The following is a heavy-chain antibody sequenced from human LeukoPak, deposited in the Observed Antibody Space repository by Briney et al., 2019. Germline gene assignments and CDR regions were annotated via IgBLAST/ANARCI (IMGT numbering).Heavy chain of an antibody. D-gene: IGHD3-22*01. CDR1: GGSISSYY. J-gene: IGHJ3*02. CDR2: IYYSGST. Sequence: PSETLSLTCTVSGGSISSYYWSWIRQPPGKGLEWIGYIYYSGSTYYNPSLKSRVTISVDTSKNQFSLKLSSVTAADTAVYYCARGTYYYDSSGYWDAFDIWGQGTMVTVSS. V-gene: IGHV4-59*12. CDR3: ARGTYYYDSSGYWDAFDI.